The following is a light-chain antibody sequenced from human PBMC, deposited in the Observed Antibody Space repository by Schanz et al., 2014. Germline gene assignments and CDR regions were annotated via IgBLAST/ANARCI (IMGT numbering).Light chain of an antibody. CDR2: DTS. J-gene: IGKJ5*01. CDR3: KQNYLSPPT. Sequence: DIQMTQSPSSLSASVGARVTITCRARQSISSWLAWYQQKPGKAPKLLIYDTSSLQSGVPSRHSRSGSGTDFTLTISNLQPEDFATYYGKQNYLSPPTFRQGTGRESK. CDR1: QSISSW. V-gene: IGKV1-39*01.